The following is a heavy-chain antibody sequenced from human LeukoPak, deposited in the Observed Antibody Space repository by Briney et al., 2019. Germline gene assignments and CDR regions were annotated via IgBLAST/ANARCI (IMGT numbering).Heavy chain of an antibody. V-gene: IGHV4-34*01. D-gene: IGHD5-12*01. J-gene: IGHJ3*02. CDR3: ARVGPIVATIDDAFDI. CDR2: INHSGST. Sequence: SETLSLTCAVYGGSFSGYYWSWIRQPPGKGLEWIGEINHSGSTNYNPSLKSRVTISVDTSKNQFSLRLGSVTAADTAVYYCARVGPIVATIDDAFDIWGQGTMVTVSS. CDR1: GGSFSGYY.